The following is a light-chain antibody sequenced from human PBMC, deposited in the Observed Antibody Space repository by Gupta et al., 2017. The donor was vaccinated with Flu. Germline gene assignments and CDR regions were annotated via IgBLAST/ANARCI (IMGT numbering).Light chain of an antibody. V-gene: IGKV3-20*01. CDR3: QQDDTFPFT. J-gene: IGKJ4*01. CDR2: DAS. Sequence: EIVLTQSPGTMALSPGERATLSCRASQSVSSSFLAWFQQKPGQAPRLLIYDASSRATGIPDRFSGSGSGTDFTLSVSTLEPEDFAVYYCQQDDTFPFTFGGGTKVEI. CDR1: QSVSSSF.